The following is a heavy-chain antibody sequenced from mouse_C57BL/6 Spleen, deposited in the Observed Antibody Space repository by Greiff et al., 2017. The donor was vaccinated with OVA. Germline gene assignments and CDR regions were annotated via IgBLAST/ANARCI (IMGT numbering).Heavy chain of an antibody. D-gene: IGHD2-1*01. CDR3: ARNDGNYVGAMDY. Sequence: EVKLVESGGGLVKPGGSLKLSCAASGFTFSDYGMHWVRQAPEKGLEWVAYISSGSSTIYYADTVKGRFTISSDNAKNTLFLQMTSLRSEDTAMYYCARNDGNYVGAMDYWGQGTSVTVSS. V-gene: IGHV5-17*01. CDR2: ISSGSSTI. CDR1: GFTFSDYG. J-gene: IGHJ4*01.